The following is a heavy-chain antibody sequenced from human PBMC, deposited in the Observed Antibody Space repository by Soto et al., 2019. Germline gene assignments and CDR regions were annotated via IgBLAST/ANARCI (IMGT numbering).Heavy chain of an antibody. Sequence: SETLSLTCAVYGGSLSAYYWSWVRQPAGKGLEWIGRIFSSGSTSFNPSLESRVAMSVDTSKNHFSLNLSSVTAADMAVYYCAREGSYSAYNFAHGIQLWSFDFWGQGALVTVSS. CDR3: AREGSYSAYNFAHGIQLWSFDF. CDR1: GGSLSAYY. D-gene: IGHD5-12*01. CDR2: IFSSGST. V-gene: IGHV4-4*07. J-gene: IGHJ4*02.